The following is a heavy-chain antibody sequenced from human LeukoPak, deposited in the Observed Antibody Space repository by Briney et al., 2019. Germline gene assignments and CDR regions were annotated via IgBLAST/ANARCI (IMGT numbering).Heavy chain of an antibody. CDR3: TRYDATPAGHYQYWYMDV. Sequence: SETLSLTCTVSGGSLINHYWSWIRQPPGKRLEYIGYIHYSGTTDYNPSLKSRLTISVDTSKNQFSLRLSSVTAADTAVYYCTRYDATPAGHYQYWYMDVWGKGTTVTVSS. J-gene: IGHJ6*03. CDR2: IHYSGTT. D-gene: IGHD2-2*01. CDR1: GGSLINHY. V-gene: IGHV4-59*08.